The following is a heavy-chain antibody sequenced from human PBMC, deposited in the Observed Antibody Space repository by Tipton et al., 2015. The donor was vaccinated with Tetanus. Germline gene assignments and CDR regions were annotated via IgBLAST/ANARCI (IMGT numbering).Heavy chain of an antibody. CDR1: GASISSAIYL. D-gene: IGHD4-11*01. CDR2: VSFTGNT. J-gene: IGHJ4*02. Sequence: TLSLTCTVSGASISSAIYLWGWIRQPPGKGLEWIGSVSFTGNTYYNPSLQSRLSMSVDTSRNMFSLKLSSVTAADTAIYYCARLAMTAVTNGYWGQGTLVTVSS. CDR3: ARLAMTAVTNGY. V-gene: IGHV4-39*01.